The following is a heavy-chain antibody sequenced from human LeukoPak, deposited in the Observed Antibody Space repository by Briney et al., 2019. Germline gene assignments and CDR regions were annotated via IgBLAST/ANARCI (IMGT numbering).Heavy chain of an antibody. V-gene: IGHV1-46*01. D-gene: IGHD3-22*01. Sequence: ASVKVSCKASGYTFTSYYMHWVRQAPGQGLEWMGIINPSGGSTSYAQKFQGRVTMTRDTSTSTVYMELSSLRSEDTAVYYCARSRYYYDSSGYLGYWGQGTLVTVSS. CDR2: INPSGGST. CDR3: ARSRYYYDSSGYLGY. CDR1: GYTFTSYY. J-gene: IGHJ4*02.